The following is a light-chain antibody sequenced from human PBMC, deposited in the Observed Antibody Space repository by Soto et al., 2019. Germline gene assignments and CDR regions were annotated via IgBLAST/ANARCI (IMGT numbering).Light chain of an antibody. V-gene: IGKV1-39*01. CDR3: QQSYSTHRT. Sequence: IQMTQSPSSLSASVGDRVTITCRASESISNFLDWYQQKPGRAPNLLIYAASSLHKGVPSRFSGSGSGTDFTLTISSLQPEDFATYYCQQSYSTHRTFGQGTKVDVK. CDR1: ESISNF. J-gene: IGKJ1*01. CDR2: AAS.